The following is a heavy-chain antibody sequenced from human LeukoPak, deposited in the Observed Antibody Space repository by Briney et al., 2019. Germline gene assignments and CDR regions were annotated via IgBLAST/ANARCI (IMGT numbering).Heavy chain of an antibody. J-gene: IGHJ4*02. CDR1: GGSISSYY. CDR3: ALYYYDSSGYYPW. CDR2: IYYSGST. Sequence: PSETLSLTCTVSGGSISSYYWSWIRQPPGKGLEWIGYIYYSGSTNYNPSLKSRVTISVDTSRNQFSLKLSSLTAADTAVYYCALYYYDSSGYYPWWGRGTLVTVSS. D-gene: IGHD3-22*01. V-gene: IGHV4-59*01.